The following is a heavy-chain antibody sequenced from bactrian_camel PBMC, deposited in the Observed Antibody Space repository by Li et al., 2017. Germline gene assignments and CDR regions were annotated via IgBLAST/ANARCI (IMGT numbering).Heavy chain of an antibody. CDR3: AAAYPYDKTHTAIPIGSRRPGFGV. CDR1: GFTFNRAT. Sequence: VQLVESGGGSVHPGGSLRLSCRASGFTFNRATMSWVRQAPGKGVEWISTINPGGDNKAYADSVKGRFAISQDTTNGTVYLTMNNLQPEDSAKYHCAAAYPYDKTHTAIPIGSRRPGFGVWGQGTQVTVS. J-gene: IGHJ4*01. CDR2: INPGGDNK. V-gene: IGHV3S40*01. D-gene: IGHD1*01.